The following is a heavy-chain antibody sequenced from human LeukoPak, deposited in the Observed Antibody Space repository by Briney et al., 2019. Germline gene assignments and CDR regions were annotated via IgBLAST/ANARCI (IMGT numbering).Heavy chain of an antibody. Sequence: SETLSLTCTVSGGSISSYYWSWIRQPPGKGLEWIGYIYYSGSTNYNPSLKSRVTISVDTSKNQFSLKLSSVTAADTAVYYCARESYDSSGPDAFDIWGQGTMVTVSS. V-gene: IGHV4-59*12. CDR2: IYYSGST. CDR3: ARESYDSSGPDAFDI. D-gene: IGHD3-22*01. J-gene: IGHJ3*02. CDR1: GGSISSYY.